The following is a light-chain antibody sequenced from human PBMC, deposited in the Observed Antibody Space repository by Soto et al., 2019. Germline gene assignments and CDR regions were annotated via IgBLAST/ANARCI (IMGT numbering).Light chain of an antibody. CDR3: TSYTSSSTDV. J-gene: IGLJ1*01. CDR1: SSDIGNYNR. CDR2: EVS. Sequence: QSALTQPPSVSGSPGQSVTISCTGTSSDIGNYNRVAWYQQPPGTAPKLMIYEVSNRPSGVPDRFSGSKSGNTASLTISGLQAEDEADYYCTSYTSSSTDVFGTGTKLTVL. V-gene: IGLV2-18*02.